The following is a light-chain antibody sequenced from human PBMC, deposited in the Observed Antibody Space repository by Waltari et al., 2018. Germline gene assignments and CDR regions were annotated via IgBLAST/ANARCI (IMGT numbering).Light chain of an antibody. Sequence: EIVLTQSPATLSLSPGERATLSCRARRNIDNDLGWYQQKPGQPPRLIIFGASNRATGIPARFSGSGSGTDFTLTISSLEPEDFAIYYCQQRREWLSFGGGTRVEIK. CDR1: RNIDND. J-gene: IGKJ4*01. CDR3: QQRREWLS. V-gene: IGKV3-11*01. CDR2: GAS.